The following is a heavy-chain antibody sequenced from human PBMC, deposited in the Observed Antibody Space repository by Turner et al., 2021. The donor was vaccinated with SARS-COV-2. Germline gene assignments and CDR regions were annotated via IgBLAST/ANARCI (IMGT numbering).Heavy chain of an antibody. Sequence: QLQLQESVPGLVKPSETVSLTCTVSGAPSRCSSYSWGWIRQPPGQGVEWSGSVYYSGSTYDNPSIKSGDTITVETTKNKFSLKMSSVTAADTVVYYGAGGTPTFGVLIGVGGWFDPWGQGTLVTISS. CDR3: AGGTPTFGVLIGVGGWFDP. D-gene: IGHD3-3*01. CDR2: VYYSGST. J-gene: IGHJ5*02. V-gene: IGHV4-39*01. CDR1: GAPSRCSSYS.